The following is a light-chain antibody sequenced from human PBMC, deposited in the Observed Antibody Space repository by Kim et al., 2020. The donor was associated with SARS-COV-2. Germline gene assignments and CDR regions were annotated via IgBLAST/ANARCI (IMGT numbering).Light chain of an antibody. CDR1: SSDVGGYNH. J-gene: IGLJ2*01. V-gene: IGLV2-11*01. CDR3: CSYAGYYTLV. Sequence: QSALTQPRSVSGSPGQSVTISCTGTSSDVGGYNHVSWYQQHPGKAPKLMTYGVTKRRSGVPDRFSGSKSGNTASLTVSGLQAEDEADYYCCSYAGYYTLVFGGGTQLTVL. CDR2: GVT.